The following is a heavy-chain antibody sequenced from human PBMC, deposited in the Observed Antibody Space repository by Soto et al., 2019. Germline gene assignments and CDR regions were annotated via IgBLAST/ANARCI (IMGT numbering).Heavy chain of an antibody. CDR3: ARQGPAAAGTRYYYYYYMDV. J-gene: IGHJ6*03. CDR2: IYYSGST. Sequence: SETLSLTCTVSGGSISSYYWSWIRQPPGKGLEWIGYIYYSGSTNYNPSLKSRVTISVDTSKNQFSLKLSSVTAADTAVYYCARQGPAAAGTRYYYYYYMDVWGKGTTVTVSS. V-gene: IGHV4-59*08. CDR1: GGSISSYY. D-gene: IGHD6-13*01.